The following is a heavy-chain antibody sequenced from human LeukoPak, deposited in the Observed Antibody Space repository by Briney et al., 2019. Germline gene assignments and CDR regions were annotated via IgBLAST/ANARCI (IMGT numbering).Heavy chain of an antibody. J-gene: IGHJ4*02. CDR3: ARDVPGGRNDY. D-gene: IGHD3-16*01. Sequence: SSETLSLTCTVSGGSVSSSSYYWAWIRQPPGKGLEWIGSIYYSGLTNYSPSLKSRVTISLGTSKNQFSLNINFVTAADTAVYYCARDVPGGRNDYWGQGTLVTVSS. CDR2: IYYSGLT. CDR1: GGSVSSSSYY. V-gene: IGHV4-39*07.